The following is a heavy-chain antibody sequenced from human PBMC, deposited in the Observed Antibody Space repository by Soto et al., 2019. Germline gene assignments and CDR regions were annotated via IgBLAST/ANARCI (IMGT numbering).Heavy chain of an antibody. V-gene: IGHV1-8*01. Sequence: QVQLVQSGAELKKPGASVRVSCKASGYTFGDYDINWVRQATGQGLEWVGWMNPNTGGAGYAQKFQGRVTMTRDTSTSTVYMELSSLRSEDTAVYYCARDGTYYYDSSGYSLFDYWGQGTLVTVSS. J-gene: IGHJ4*02. CDR1: GYTFGDYD. CDR3: ARDGTYYYDSSGYSLFDY. CDR2: MNPNTGGA. D-gene: IGHD3-22*01.